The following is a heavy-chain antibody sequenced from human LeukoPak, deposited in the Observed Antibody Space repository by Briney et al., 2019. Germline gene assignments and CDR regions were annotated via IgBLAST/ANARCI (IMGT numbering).Heavy chain of an antibody. CDR2: IIGSGGRT. CDR1: ALAFISYA. Sequence: GGSLRLSCAASALAFISYAMSLVRQAPGKGLDWASAIIGSGGRTYFAESVKGRLTISRDNSKNTLYLQMNSLRGEDTAVYYCAKDLKRWELLPDAFDIWGQGRMVTVSS. V-gene: IGHV3-23*01. CDR3: AKDLKRWELLPDAFDI. D-gene: IGHD1-26*01. J-gene: IGHJ3*02.